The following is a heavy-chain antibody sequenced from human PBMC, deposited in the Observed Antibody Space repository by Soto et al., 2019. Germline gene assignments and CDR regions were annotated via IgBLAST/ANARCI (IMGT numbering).Heavy chain of an antibody. CDR2: IYYSGST. D-gene: IGHD3-9*01. J-gene: IGHJ3*02. Sequence: QVQLQESGPGLVKPSDTLSLTCAVSGYSISSSNWWGWIRQPPGKGLEWIGYIYYSGSTYYNPSLKSRVTMSVDTSKNQFSLKLSSVTAVDTAVYYCARIPIYYDILTGKGDDAFDIWGQGTTVTVSS. CDR3: ARIPIYYDILTGKGDDAFDI. V-gene: IGHV4-28*01. CDR1: GYSISSSNW.